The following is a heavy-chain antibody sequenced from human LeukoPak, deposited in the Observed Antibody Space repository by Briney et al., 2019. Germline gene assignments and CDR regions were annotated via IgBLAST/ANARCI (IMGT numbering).Heavy chain of an antibody. CDR2: IYYSGRT. CDR3: ARRVHSSSWSSYFDY. J-gene: IGHJ4*02. Sequence: SETLSLTCTVSGGSISSYYWSWIRQPPGKGLEWIGSIYYSGRTYYNPSFKSRVTISIDTSKNQFSLKLSSVTATDTAVYYCARRVHSSSWSSYFDYWGQETLVTVSS. D-gene: IGHD6-13*01. CDR1: GGSISSYY. V-gene: IGHV4-59*01.